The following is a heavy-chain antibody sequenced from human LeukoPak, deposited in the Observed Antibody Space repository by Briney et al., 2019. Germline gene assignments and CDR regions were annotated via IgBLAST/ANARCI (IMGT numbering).Heavy chain of an antibody. D-gene: IGHD2-2*01. V-gene: IGHV1-18*01. CDR1: GYTFTNYG. CDR2: ISAYNGNT. CDR3: ARAAIVVVPAATGSHYYYYYYMDV. J-gene: IGHJ6*03. Sequence: GASVKVSCKASGYTFTNYGISWVRQAPGQGLEWMGWISAYNGNTNYAQKLQGRVTMTTDTSTSTAYMELRSLRSDDTAVYYCARAAIVVVPAATGSHYYYYYYMDVWGKGTTVTVSS.